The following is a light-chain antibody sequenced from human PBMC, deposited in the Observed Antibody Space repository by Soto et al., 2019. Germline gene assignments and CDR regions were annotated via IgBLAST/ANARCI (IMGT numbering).Light chain of an antibody. CDR2: GAS. CDR1: QSISDT. J-gene: IGKJ1*01. V-gene: IGKV3-11*01. Sequence: EFVFTQSPATLSVSPGGRATLSCRASQSISDTLARYQQKPGQAPRLLIHGASTRATGFPARFSGSGSGTDFTLTISSLEPEDFAVYYCQQRSNWPRGTFGQGTKVDI. CDR3: QQRSNWPRGT.